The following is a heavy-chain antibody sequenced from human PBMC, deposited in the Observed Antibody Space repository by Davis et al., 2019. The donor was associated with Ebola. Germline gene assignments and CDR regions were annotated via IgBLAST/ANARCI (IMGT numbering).Heavy chain of an antibody. CDR2: IWYDGSNK. V-gene: IGHV3-30*02. J-gene: IGHJ6*02. CDR1: GFTFSSYG. CDR3: AKDLLGYCSSTSCYYSGSDV. Sequence: GESLKISCAASGFTFSSYGMHWVRQAPGKGLEWVAVIWYDGSNKYYADSVKGRFTISRDNSKNTLYLQMNSLRAEDTAVYYCAKDLLGYCSSTSCYYSGSDVWGQGTTVTVSS. D-gene: IGHD2-2*01.